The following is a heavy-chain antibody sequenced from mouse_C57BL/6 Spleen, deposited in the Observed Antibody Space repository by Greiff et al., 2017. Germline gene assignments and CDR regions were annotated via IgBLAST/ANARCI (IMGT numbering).Heavy chain of an antibody. Sequence: QVQLKQPGAELVRPGSSVKLSCKASGYTFTSYWMDWVKQRPGPGLEWIGNIYPSDSDTHYNQTFKDKATLTVDKSSSTAYMQLSSLTSEDSAVXYCARRGNDYDGFAYWGQGTLVTVSA. CDR3: ARRGNDYDGFAY. D-gene: IGHD2-4*01. V-gene: IGHV1-61*01. J-gene: IGHJ3*01. CDR2: IYPSDSDT. CDR1: GYTFTSYW.